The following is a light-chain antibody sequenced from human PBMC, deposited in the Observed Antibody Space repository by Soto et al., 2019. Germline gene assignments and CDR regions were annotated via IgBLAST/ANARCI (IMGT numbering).Light chain of an antibody. Sequence: VLTQSKATLSVSPGERATLSCRASQIVRSNSLAWYQQKPGQPPRLLIYDASGRPPGIPDRFSGSGSGTDFTLTISRLEPEDFAVYSCQQSATFGPGTKADNK. CDR3: QQSAT. J-gene: IGKJ3*01. V-gene: IGKV3D-20*02. CDR2: DAS. CDR1: QIVRSNS.